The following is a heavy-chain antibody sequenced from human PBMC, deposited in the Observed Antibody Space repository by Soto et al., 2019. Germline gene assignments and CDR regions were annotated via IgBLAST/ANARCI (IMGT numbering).Heavy chain of an antibody. V-gene: IGHV1-69*13. Sequence: GASVKVSCKASGGTFSNFAINWVRQAPGQGLEWMGGIILLFGVPHYAQKFQGRVTITADESTSTAYMDLSSLRSEDPAVYYCAVEYSSSSGKFDYWGQGTLVTVSS. CDR2: IILLFGVP. J-gene: IGHJ4*02. D-gene: IGHD6-6*01. CDR1: GGTFSNFA. CDR3: AVEYSSSSGKFDY.